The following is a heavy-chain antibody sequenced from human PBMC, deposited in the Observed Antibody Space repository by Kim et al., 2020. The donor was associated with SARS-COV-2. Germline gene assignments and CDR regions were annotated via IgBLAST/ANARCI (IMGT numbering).Heavy chain of an antibody. CDR3: ARKWTDYYDSSGSLAYFDY. CDR1: GGTFSSYA. V-gene: IGHV1-69*13. J-gene: IGHJ4*02. CDR2: IIPIFGTA. Sequence: SVKVSCKASGGTFSSYAISWVRQAPGQGLEWMGGIIPIFGTANYAQKFQGRVTITADESTSTAYMELSSLRSEDTAVYYCARKWTDYYDSSGSLAYFDYWGQGTLVTVSS. D-gene: IGHD3-22*01.